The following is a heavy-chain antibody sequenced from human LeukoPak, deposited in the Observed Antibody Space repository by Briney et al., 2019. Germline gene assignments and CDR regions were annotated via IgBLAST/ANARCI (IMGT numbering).Heavy chain of an antibody. CDR1: GFNFDDHG. V-gene: IGHV3-20*04. J-gene: IGHJ4*02. CDR3: ARVTYNSEYGSSFYFDY. D-gene: IGHD6-6*01. Sequence: GGSLRLSGTATGFNFDDHGMTWVRQSPGNGLEWVSSINWNAGKTAYADSVKDRFTISRDNAKNSLYLQMNSLRGEDTALYYCARVTYNSEYGSSFYFDYWGQGTLVTVSS. CDR2: INWNAGKT.